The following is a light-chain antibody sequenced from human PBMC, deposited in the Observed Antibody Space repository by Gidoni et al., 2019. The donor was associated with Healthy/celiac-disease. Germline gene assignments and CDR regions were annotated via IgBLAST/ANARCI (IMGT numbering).Light chain of an antibody. J-gene: IGKJ1*01. V-gene: IGKV3-15*01. CDR1: QSVSSK. CDR2: GAS. CDR3: QQYNNWPRT. Sequence: EIVMTQSPATLSVSQGDRATISCRASQSVSSKLAWYQQKPGQAPRLLIYGASTMDTGIPARFSGSGSGTEFTLTISSLQSEDFAVYYCQQYNNWPRTFGQGTKVEIK.